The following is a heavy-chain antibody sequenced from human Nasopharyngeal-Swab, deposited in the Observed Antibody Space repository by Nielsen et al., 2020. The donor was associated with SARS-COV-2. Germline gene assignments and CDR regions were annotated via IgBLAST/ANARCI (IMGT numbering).Heavy chain of an antibody. CDR3: ARGIVVDSSSWYPSYFDY. J-gene: IGHJ4*02. D-gene: IGHD6-13*01. CDR2: INHSGST. V-gene: IGHV4-34*01. Sequence: SETLSLTCAVYSGSFSGYYWSWIRQPPGKGLEWIGEINHSGSTNYNPSLKSRVTISVDTSKNQFSLKLNSVTAADTAVYYCARGIVVDSSSWYPSYFDYWGQGTLVTVSS. CDR1: SGSFSGYY.